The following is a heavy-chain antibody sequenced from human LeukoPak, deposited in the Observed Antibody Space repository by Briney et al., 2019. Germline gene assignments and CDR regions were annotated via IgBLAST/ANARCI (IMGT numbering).Heavy chain of an antibody. CDR1: GYRFTNYW. J-gene: IGHJ4*02. CDR3: ARGVNLGGFDY. Sequence: GESLKVSCKGSGYRFTNYWIGWVRQLPGKGLEWMGIIYPGDSDTRYSPSFQGQVTVSADKSISTAYLQWSSLKASDTAMYYCARGVNLGGFDYWGQGTLVTVSS. V-gene: IGHV5-51*01. CDR2: IYPGDSDT. D-gene: IGHD3-10*01.